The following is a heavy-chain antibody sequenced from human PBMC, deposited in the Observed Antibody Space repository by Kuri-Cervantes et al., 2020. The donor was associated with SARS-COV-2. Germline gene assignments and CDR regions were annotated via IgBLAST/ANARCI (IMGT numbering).Heavy chain of an antibody. CDR2: IIPIFGTA. V-gene: IGHV1-69*13. D-gene: IGHD5-18*01. CDR3: ARGIQLWLSTSSRFDP. CDR1: GGTFSSYA. J-gene: IGHJ5*02. Sequence: SVKVSCKASGGTFSSYAISWVRQAPGQGLEWMGGIIPIFGTANYAQKFQGRVTITADESTSTAHMELSSLRSEDTAVYYCARGIQLWLSTSSRFDPWGQGTLVTVSS.